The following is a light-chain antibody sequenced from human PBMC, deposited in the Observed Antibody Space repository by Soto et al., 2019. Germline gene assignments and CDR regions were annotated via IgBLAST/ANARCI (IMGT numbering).Light chain of an antibody. CDR1: QSVHSSH. CDR2: GAS. CDR3: QQYDSSPTT. Sequence: EIVLTQSPGTLSLSPGERATLSCWASQSVHSSHLAWYQQRPGQPPRLLIYGASSRATGIPDRFSGSGSGTVFTLTISRLEPEDFAVYFCQQYDSSPTTFGQGTKVDI. V-gene: IGKV3-20*01. J-gene: IGKJ1*01.